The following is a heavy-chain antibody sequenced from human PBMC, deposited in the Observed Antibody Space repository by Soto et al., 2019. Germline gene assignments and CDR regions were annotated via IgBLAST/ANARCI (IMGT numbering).Heavy chain of an antibody. CDR1: GFTFSSYA. J-gene: IGHJ6*02. CDR3: AKDRGGAAAGPTKFYGMDV. Sequence: EVQLLESGGGLVQPGGSLRLSCAASGFTFSSYAMSWVRQAPGKGLEWVSVISGSGDSTYYADSVRGRFTISRDNSKNTLDLQMNSLRAEDTAVYYCAKDRGGAAAGPTKFYGMDVWGQGTTVTVSS. CDR2: ISGSGDST. D-gene: IGHD6-13*01. V-gene: IGHV3-23*01.